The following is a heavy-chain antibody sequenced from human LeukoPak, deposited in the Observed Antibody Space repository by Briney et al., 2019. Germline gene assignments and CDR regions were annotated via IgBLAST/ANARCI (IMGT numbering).Heavy chain of an antibody. V-gene: IGHV4-31*03. J-gene: IGHJ5*02. CDR1: GGSISTDNYY. D-gene: IGHD3-10*01. CDR2: IHHSGTT. CDR3: ARNLLPYFGELDP. Sequence: TLSLTCTVSGGSISTDNYYWSWFSQCPVKGLEWLGYIHHSGTTYYNPSLRSRVSISVDTSKNQFSLNLNSVTDADTAVYYCARNLLPYFGELDPWGRGTLVTVSS.